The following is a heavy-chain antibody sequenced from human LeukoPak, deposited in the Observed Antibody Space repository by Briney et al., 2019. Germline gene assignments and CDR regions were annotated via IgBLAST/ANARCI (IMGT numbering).Heavy chain of an antibody. CDR2: ISYDGSNK. Sequence: GGSLRLSCAASGFTFSSYAMHWVRQAPGKGLEWVAVISYDGSNKYYADSVKGRFTISRDNSKNTLYLQMDSLRAEDTAVYYCAKGVEFLGGYYLDYWGQGTLVTVSS. J-gene: IGHJ4*02. CDR3: AKGVEFLGGYYLDY. V-gene: IGHV3-30-3*01. CDR1: GFTFSSYA. D-gene: IGHD3-22*01.